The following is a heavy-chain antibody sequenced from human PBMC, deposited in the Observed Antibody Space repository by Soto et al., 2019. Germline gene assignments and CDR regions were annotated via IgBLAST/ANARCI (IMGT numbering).Heavy chain of an antibody. V-gene: IGHV1-2*02. CDR3: GRLADLVVVPPAHPPGGS. CDR2: INPNSGGT. D-gene: IGHD2-2*01. Sequence: ASVKVSCKASGYTFTGYYMHWVRQAPGQGLEWMGWINPNSGGTNYAQKFQGRVTMTRDTSISTAYMELSRLRSDDTAGYYFGRLADLVVVPPAHPPGGSWGQGTLVTVS. J-gene: IGHJ5*02. CDR1: GYTFTGYY.